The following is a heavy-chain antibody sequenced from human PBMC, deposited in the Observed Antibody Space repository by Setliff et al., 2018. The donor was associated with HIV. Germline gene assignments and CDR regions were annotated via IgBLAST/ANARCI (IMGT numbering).Heavy chain of an antibody. J-gene: IGHJ6*03. Sequence: SETLSLTCAVYSGSFSGYYWSWIRQSPGKGLEWIGEINHGGSTKYNPSFKSRLAMSVDTSKQQFSPKLNSVTAADTAVYYCARHYDSSGPNYRYYYMDVWGKGTTVTVSS. CDR2: INHGGST. D-gene: IGHD3-22*01. CDR3: ARHYDSSGPNYRYYYMDV. CDR1: SGSFSGYY. V-gene: IGHV4-34*01.